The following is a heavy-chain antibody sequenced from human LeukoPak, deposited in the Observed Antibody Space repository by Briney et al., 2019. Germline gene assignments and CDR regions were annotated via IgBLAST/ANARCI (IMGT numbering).Heavy chain of an antibody. V-gene: IGHV1-69*13. CDR3: AREWGLESSGYYYAY. Sequence: PVASVKVSCKASGGTFSRFTISWVRQAPGQGFEWMGGITPIFGTANFAQKFQGRVSITADGSTSTAFMELGSLRSEDTAVYYCAREWGLESSGYYYAYWGQGTLVTVSS. CDR1: GGTFSRFT. CDR2: ITPIFGTA. J-gene: IGHJ4*02. D-gene: IGHD3-22*01.